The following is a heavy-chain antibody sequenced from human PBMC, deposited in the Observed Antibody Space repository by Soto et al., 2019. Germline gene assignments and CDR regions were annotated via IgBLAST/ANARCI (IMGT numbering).Heavy chain of an antibody. CDR1: GFTFSSYA. J-gene: IGHJ6*02. D-gene: IGHD3-10*01. Sequence: PGGSLRLSCAASGFTFSSYAMHWVRRAPGKGLEWVAVISYDGSNKYYADSVKGRFTISRDNSKNTLYLQMNSLRAEDTAVYYCARGWFGEYDYYYGMDVWGQGTTVTVSS. V-gene: IGHV3-30-3*01. CDR2: ISYDGSNK. CDR3: ARGWFGEYDYYYGMDV.